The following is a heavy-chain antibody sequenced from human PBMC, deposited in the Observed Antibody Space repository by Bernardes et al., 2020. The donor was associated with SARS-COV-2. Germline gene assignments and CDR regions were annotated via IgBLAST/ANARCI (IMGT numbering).Heavy chain of an antibody. Sequence: SETLSLTCTVSGGSISSVDYYWSWIRQPPGTGLEWIAYIYYSGSTHYNPSLKTRVTISVDTSKNQFSLKLSSVTAADTAVYYCARGAYDVWLGDLTTFDYWGQGTLVTVSS. V-gene: IGHV4-30-4*01. CDR1: GGSISSVDYY. D-gene: IGHD3-10*01. CDR2: IYYSGST. J-gene: IGHJ4*02. CDR3: ARGAYDVWLGDLTTFDY.